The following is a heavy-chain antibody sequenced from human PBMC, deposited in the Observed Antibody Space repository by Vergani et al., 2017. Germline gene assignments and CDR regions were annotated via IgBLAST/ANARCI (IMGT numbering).Heavy chain of an antibody. CDR2: ISSSSSYI. V-gene: IGHV3-21*01. J-gene: IGHJ6*03. Sequence: VQLVESGGGVVQPGRSLRLSCAASGFTFSSYSMNWVRQAPGKGLEWVSSISSSSSYIYYADSVKGRFTISRDNAKNSLYLQMNSLRAEDTAVYYCARDGTYGSGIYYYYMDVWGKGTTVTVSS. CDR3: ARDGTYGSGIYYYYMDV. CDR1: GFTFSSYS. D-gene: IGHD3-10*01.